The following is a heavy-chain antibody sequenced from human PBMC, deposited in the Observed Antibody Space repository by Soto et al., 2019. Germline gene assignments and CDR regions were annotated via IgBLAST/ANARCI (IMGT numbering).Heavy chain of an antibody. CDR2: INPSGGDT. D-gene: IGHD6-13*01. Sequence: QVQLVQSGAEVKKPGASVKVSCKASGYTLTSYYMHWGRQAPGQGLEWVGIINPSGGDTSYAQKFQGRVTMTGDTSTSTVYMELTSLRYEDTAVYYCARGPLYSSSWSFDYWGQGTRVTVSS. CDR3: ARGPLYSSSWSFDY. J-gene: IGHJ4*02. V-gene: IGHV1-46*01. CDR1: GYTLTSYY.